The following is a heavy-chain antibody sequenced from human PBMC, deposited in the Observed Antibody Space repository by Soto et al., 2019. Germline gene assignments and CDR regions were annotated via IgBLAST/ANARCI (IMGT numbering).Heavy chain of an antibody. CDR1: GFTFSSYA. D-gene: IGHD3-9*01. J-gene: IGHJ4*02. CDR3: AKALRYFDWYCGY. CDR2: ISGSGGST. Sequence: PGGSLRLSCAASGFTFSSYAMSWVRQAPGKGLEWVSAISGSGGSTYYADSVKGRFTISRDNSKNTLYLQMNSLRAEDTAIYYCAKALRYFDWYCGYWGQGTPVTVSS. V-gene: IGHV3-23*01.